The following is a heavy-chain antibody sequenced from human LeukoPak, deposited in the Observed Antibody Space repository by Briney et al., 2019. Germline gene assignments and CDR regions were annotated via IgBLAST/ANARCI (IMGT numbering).Heavy chain of an antibody. CDR2: IKQDGSEK. CDR1: GFTFSSYW. J-gene: IGHJ4*02. CDR3: ARSGPSKERYRITGTPFDY. V-gene: IGHV3-7*01. D-gene: IGHD1-7*01. Sequence: GGSLRLSCAASGFTFSSYWMSWVRQAPGKGLEWVANIKQDGSEKYYVDSVKGRFTISRDNAKNSLYLQMNSLRAEDTAVYYRARSGPSKERYRITGTPFDYWGQGTLVTVSS.